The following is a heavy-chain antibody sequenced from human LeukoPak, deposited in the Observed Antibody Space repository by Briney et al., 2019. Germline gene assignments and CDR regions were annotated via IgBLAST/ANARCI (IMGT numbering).Heavy chain of an antibody. CDR1: GGSISSYY. V-gene: IGHV4-59*01. D-gene: IGHD5-18*01. Sequence: SETLSLTCTVSGGSISSYYWSWIRQPPGEGLEWIGYIYYSGSTNYNPSLKSRATISVDTSKNQFSLKLSPVTAADTAVYYCARVGYSYEFDYWGQGTLVTVSS. J-gene: IGHJ4*02. CDR3: ARVGYSYEFDY. CDR2: IYYSGST.